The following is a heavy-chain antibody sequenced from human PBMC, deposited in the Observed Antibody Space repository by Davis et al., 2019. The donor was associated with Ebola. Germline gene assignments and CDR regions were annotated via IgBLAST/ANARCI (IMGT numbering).Heavy chain of an antibody. J-gene: IGHJ6*03. Sequence: GESLKISCAASGFTFSSYEMNWVRQAPGKGLEWVSYISDSGSVTYYPDSVKGRFTIFRDNAKNLLYLQMNSLRLEDTAVYYCARDIGDGYNFDYMDVWGKGTAVTVSS. D-gene: IGHD5-24*01. CDR2: ISDSGSVT. V-gene: IGHV3-48*03. CDR1: GFTFSSYE. CDR3: ARDIGDGYNFDYMDV.